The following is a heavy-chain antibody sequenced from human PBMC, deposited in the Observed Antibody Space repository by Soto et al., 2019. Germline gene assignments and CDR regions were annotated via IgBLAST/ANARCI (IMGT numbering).Heavy chain of an antibody. CDR3: VRLIGNSWLDY. CDR2: MYNSGST. Sequence: SETLSLTCTVSGGSISSGGYRWSWIRQHPGEGLEWIGFMYNSGSTSYNPSLKSRATISVDTSTNQFSLNSVTPEDTAVYYCVRLIGNSWLDYWGQGTLVTVSS. D-gene: IGHD3-22*01. J-gene: IGHJ4*02. V-gene: IGHV4-31*03. CDR1: GGSISSGGYR.